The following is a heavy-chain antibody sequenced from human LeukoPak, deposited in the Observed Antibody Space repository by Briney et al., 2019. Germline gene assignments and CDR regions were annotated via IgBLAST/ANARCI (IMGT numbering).Heavy chain of an antibody. CDR1: GYTFTSYD. V-gene: IGHV1-8*01. J-gene: IGHJ6*02. CDR3: ARVAYYYDSAGLYLNYFYGMHV. D-gene: IGHD3-22*01. Sequence: TSVKVSCKASGYTFTSYDINWVRQATGQGLEWLGWMNPSSGNTGYAQKFQGRVTMTRDTSISTAYMELSSLRSEDTAVYYCARVAYYYDSAGLYLNYFYGMHVWGQGTTVTVSS. CDR2: MNPSSGNT.